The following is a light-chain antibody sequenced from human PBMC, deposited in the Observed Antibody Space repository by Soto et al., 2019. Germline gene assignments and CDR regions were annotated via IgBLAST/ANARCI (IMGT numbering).Light chain of an antibody. V-gene: IGLV2-14*01. CDR3: NSYTTSNTRQIV. CDR1: SSDVGGYNY. Sequence: QSALTQPASVSGSPGQSITISCTGTSSDVGGYNYVSWYQQHPGKAPKFMIYDVSNRPSGVSTGFSGSKSGNTASLTISGLQAEDEADYYCNSYTTSNTRQIVFGTGTKVTVL. CDR2: DVS. J-gene: IGLJ1*01.